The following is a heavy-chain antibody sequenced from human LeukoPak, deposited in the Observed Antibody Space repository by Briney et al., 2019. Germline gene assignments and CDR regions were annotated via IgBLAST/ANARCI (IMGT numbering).Heavy chain of an antibody. V-gene: IGHV3-23*01. CDR3: ARGRAGRAYGDYYNWFDP. CDR1: GFTFSSYA. CDR2: ISGSGGST. D-gene: IGHD4-17*01. J-gene: IGHJ5*02. Sequence: GGSLRLSCAASGFTFSSYAMSWVRQAPGKGLEWVSAISGSGGSTYYADSVKGRFTISRDNSKNTLYLQMNSLRAEDTAVYYCARGRAGRAYGDYYNWFDPWGQGTLVTVSS.